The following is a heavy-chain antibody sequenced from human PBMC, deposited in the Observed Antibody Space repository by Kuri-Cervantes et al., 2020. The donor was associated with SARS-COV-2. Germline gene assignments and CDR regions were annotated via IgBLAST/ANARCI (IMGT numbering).Heavy chain of an antibody. CDR1: GFTVSSNY. Sequence: GGSLRFSCAASGFTVSSNYMNWVRQAPGKGLEWVSVIYSGGTTYYADSVKGRFTISRDTSKSTLYLQMNSVKAEDSAMYYCARGGSYDDSNGLDWPFDLWGRGTLVTVSS. D-gene: IGHD3-22*01. J-gene: IGHJ2*01. CDR3: ARGGSYDDSNGLDWPFDL. CDR2: IYSGGTT. V-gene: IGHV3-53*01.